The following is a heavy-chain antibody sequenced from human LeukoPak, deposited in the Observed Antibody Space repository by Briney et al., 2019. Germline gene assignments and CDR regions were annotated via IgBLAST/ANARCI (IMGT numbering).Heavy chain of an antibody. V-gene: IGHV1-18*01. CDR3: ARGRVKYSSSRGIYAFDI. D-gene: IGHD6-6*01. CDR1: GYTFTSYG. Sequence: ASVKVSCKASGYTFTSYGISWVRQAPGQGLEWMGWISAYNGNTNYAQKLQGRVTMTTDTSTSTAYMELRSLRSGDTAVYYCARGRVKYSSSRGIYAFDIWGQGTMVTVSS. J-gene: IGHJ3*02. CDR2: ISAYNGNT.